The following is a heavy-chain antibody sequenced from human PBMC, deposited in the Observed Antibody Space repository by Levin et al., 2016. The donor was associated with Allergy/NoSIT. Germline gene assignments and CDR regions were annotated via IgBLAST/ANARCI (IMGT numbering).Heavy chain of an antibody. V-gene: IGHV3-30*04. CDR3: ARGTRPAGSYPSDH. Sequence: GGSLRLSCAASGFTFSSYAMHWVRQAPGKGLEWVAVVSDDGGKKYYADSVRGRITISRDNSENTLYLQMNSLGPQDTAVYYCARGTRPAGSYPSDHWGRGTLVTVSS. CDR1: GFTFSSYA. CDR2: VSDDGGKK. J-gene: IGHJ5*02. D-gene: IGHD3-10*01.